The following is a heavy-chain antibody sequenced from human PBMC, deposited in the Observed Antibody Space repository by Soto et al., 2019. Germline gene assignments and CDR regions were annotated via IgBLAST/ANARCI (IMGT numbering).Heavy chain of an antibody. D-gene: IGHD3-22*01. V-gene: IGHV3-30*18. J-gene: IGHJ4*02. CDR3: AKDLTYYYDSSGYYGFDY. CDR2: ISYDGSNK. Sequence: PGGSLRLSCAASGFTFSSYVMHWVRQAPGKGLEWVAVISYDGSNKYYADSVKGRFTISRDNSKNTLYLQMNSLRAEDTAVYYCAKDLTYYYDSSGYYGFDYWGQGTLVTVSS. CDR1: GFTFSSYV.